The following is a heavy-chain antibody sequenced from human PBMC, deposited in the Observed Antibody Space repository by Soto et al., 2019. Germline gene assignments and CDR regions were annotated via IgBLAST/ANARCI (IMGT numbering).Heavy chain of an antibody. CDR1: GFTFSSYG. D-gene: IGHD6-13*01. CDR2: IWYDGSNK. Sequence: RLSCAASGFTFSSYGMHWVRQAPGKGLEWVAVIWYDGSNKYYADSVKGRFTISRDNSKNTLYLQMNSLRAEDTAVYYCARDSGPYSSSADYWGQGTLVTVSS. V-gene: IGHV3-33*01. J-gene: IGHJ4*02. CDR3: ARDSGPYSSSADY.